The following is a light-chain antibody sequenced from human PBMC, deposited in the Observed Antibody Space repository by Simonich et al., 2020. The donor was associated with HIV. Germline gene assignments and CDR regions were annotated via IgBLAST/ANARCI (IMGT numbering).Light chain of an antibody. CDR2: DVS. CDR1: SSAVGGYNY. V-gene: IGLV2-14*03. J-gene: IGLJ3*02. Sequence: QSALTQPVSVSGSPGQSITISCTGTSSAVGGYNYVSWYQQHPGKAPKLRIYDVSKRPSGVSNRVYGSKSGNTASLTISGLQAEDEADYYCSSYTSSSTGVFGGGTKLTVL. CDR3: SSYTSSSTGV.